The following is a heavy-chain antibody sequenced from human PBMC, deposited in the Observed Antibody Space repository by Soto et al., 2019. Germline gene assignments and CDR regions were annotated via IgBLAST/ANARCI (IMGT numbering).Heavy chain of an antibody. D-gene: IGHD3-10*01. V-gene: IGHV4-31*03. Sequence: SETLSLTCTVSGGSISSGGYYWSWIRQHPGKGLEWIGYIYYSGSTYYNPSLKSRVTISVDTSKNQFSLKLSSVTAADTAVYYCARGWFGELLHNWFDPWGQGTTVTVSS. CDR2: IYYSGST. J-gene: IGHJ5*01. CDR3: ARGWFGELLHNWFDP. CDR1: GGSISSGGYY.